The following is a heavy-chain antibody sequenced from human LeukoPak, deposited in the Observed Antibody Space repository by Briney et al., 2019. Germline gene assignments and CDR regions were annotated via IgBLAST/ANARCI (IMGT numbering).Heavy chain of an antibody. CDR1: GFTFSSYE. J-gene: IGHJ4*02. D-gene: IGHD3-22*01. CDR2: ISSSGSTT. V-gene: IGHV3-48*03. CDR3: ARDNYDSSGYYFD. Sequence: GGSLRLSCAASGFTFSSYEMNWVRQAPGKGLEWVSYISSSGSTTHYADSVKGRFTISRDNAKKSLYLQMNSLRAEDTAVYHCARDNYDSSGYYFDWGQGTLVTVSS.